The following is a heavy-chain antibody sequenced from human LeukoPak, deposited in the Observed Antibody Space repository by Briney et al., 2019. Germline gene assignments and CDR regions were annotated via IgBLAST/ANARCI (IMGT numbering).Heavy chain of an antibody. D-gene: IGHD6-13*01. CDR1: GFTFSSYW. CDR2: IKQDGSEK. V-gene: IGHV3-7*01. J-gene: IGHJ4*02. CDR3: ARDLTAGTPWGY. Sequence: GGSLSLSCAATGFTFSSYWVSWVRQATGKGLEWVANIKQDGSEKYYVDSVKGRFTISRDNAKNSLYLQMNSLRAEDTAVYYCARDLTAGTPWGYWGQGTLVTVSS.